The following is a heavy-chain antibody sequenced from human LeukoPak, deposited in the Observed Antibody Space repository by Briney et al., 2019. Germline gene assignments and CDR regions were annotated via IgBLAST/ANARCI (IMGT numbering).Heavy chain of an antibody. J-gene: IGHJ4*02. CDR1: GFTFSSYA. CDR3: ANQYYYGSGSPKRRYYFDY. D-gene: IGHD3-10*01. Sequence: GGSLRLSCAASGFTFSSYAMSWVRQAPGQRLEWFSAISGSGGSTYYADSVKGRFTISRDNSKNTLYLQMNSLRAEDTAVYYCANQYYYGSGSPKRRYYFDYWGQGTLVTVSS. CDR2: ISGSGGST. V-gene: IGHV3-23*01.